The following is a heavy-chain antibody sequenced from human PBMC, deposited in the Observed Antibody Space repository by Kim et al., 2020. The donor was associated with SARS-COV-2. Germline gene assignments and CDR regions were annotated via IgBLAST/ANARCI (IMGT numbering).Heavy chain of an antibody. CDR3: ARDLGGGFDP. J-gene: IGHJ5*02. Sequence: YIYYAASVKGRFTISGDNAKNSLYLQMNSLRAEDTAVYYCARDLGGGFDPWGQGTLVTVSS. V-gene: IGHV3-21*01. D-gene: IGHD3-10*01. CDR2: YI.